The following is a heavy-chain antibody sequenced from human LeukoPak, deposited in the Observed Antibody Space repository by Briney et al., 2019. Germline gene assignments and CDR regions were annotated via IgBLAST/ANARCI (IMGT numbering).Heavy chain of an antibody. J-gene: IGHJ4*02. CDR1: GGSVSTSDFY. D-gene: IGHD6-19*01. Sequence: SETLSLTCTVSGGSVSTSDFYWSWIRQPPGKGLEWIGYIYFSGSTYYTPSLKSRVTISLDTSKNQFSLKLSSVTAADTAIYYCARDGRAGSLFAYWGQGTLVTVSS. V-gene: IGHV4-30-4*02. CDR2: IYFSGST. CDR3: ARDGRAGSLFAY.